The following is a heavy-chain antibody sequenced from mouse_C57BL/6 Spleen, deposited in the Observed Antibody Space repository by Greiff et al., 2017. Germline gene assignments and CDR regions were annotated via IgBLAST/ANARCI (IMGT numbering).Heavy chain of an antibody. J-gene: IGHJ3*01. V-gene: IGHV1-80*01. CDR1: GYAFSSYW. CDR2: IYPGDGVT. Sequence: VQLQQSGAELVKPGASVKISCKASGYAFSSYWMNWVKQRPGKGLEWIGQIYPGDGVTTYNGKFKGKATLTADKSSSTAYMQLRSLTSEDSAVYVCARSGGTEGWFAYWGQGTLVTVSA. D-gene: IGHD2-14*01. CDR3: ARSGGTEGWFAY.